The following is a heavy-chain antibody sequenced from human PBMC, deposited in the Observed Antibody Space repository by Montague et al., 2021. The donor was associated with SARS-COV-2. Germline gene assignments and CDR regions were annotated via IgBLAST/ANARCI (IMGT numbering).Heavy chain of an antibody. CDR2: IYYSGST. CDR3: ARAATITMIVVVIDAFDI. J-gene: IGHJ3*02. D-gene: IGHD3-22*01. V-gene: IGHV4-31*03. CDR1: GGSISSGDYY. Sequence: TLSLTCTVSGGSISSGDYYWSWIRQHPGKGLEWIGYIYYSGSTYYNPSLKSRVTISVDTSKNQFSLKLGPVTAADTAVYYCARAATITMIVVVIDAFDIWGQGTMVTVSS.